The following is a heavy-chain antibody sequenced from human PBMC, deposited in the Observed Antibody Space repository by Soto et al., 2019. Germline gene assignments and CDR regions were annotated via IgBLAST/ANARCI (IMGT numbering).Heavy chain of an antibody. CDR3: ARGGGKSGYYFDY. D-gene: IGHD6-25*01. Sequence: SETLSLTCAVYGGSFSNYYWSWIRQPPGKGLEWIGEINHSGSTNCNPSLKSRVTISIDTSKNQFSLTLSSVTAADTAVYYCARGGGKSGYYFDYWGQGTLVTVSS. CDR1: GGSFSNYY. V-gene: IGHV4-34*01. J-gene: IGHJ4*02. CDR2: INHSGST.